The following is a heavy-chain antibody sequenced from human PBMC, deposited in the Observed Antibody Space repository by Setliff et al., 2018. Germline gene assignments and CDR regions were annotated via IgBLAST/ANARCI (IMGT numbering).Heavy chain of an antibody. D-gene: IGHD5-18*01. CDR1: GITFKNAW. CDR2: IKSKGEAETA. V-gene: IGHV3-15*01. J-gene: IGHJ6*02. Sequence: PGGSLRLSCRASGITFKNAWMTWVRQAPGKGLEWVGRIKSKGEAETANYGVPVKGRFTISRDDSTNTIYLQMDSLRAEDTAVYYCAKDGGMGMVKAYYYGLDVWGQGTSVTVSS. CDR3: AKDGGMGMVKAYYYGLDV.